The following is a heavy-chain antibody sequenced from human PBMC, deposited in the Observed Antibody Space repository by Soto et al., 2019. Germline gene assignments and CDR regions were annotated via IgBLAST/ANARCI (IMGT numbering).Heavy chain of an antibody. CDR3: ARDRGYNCFDL. V-gene: IGHV3-7*01. J-gene: IGHJ5*02. CDR2: VVPDGTEK. D-gene: IGHD6-25*01. CDR1: GFTFNHAW. Sequence: GGSLRLSCTASGFTFNHAWMNWVRQSPGGGLEWVASVVPDGTEKYYVDSVRGRFTISRDNAQNSLFLQMNSLRVEDTAVYYCARDRGYNCFDLWGQGTLVTVSS.